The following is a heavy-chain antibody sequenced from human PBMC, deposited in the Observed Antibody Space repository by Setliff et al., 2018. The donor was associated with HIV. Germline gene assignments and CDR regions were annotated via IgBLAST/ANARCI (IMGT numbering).Heavy chain of an antibody. CDR3: ASVGCSGGSCYWFDP. Sequence: ASVKVSCKASGYTFTSYGINWVRQAPGQGLEWMGGFIPILGIANYAQKFQGRVTITADESTSTAYMELSSLRSEDTAVYYCASVGCSGGSCYWFDPWGQGTLVTVSS. J-gene: IGHJ5*02. CDR1: GYTFTSYG. V-gene: IGHV1-69*10. CDR2: FIPILGIA. D-gene: IGHD2-15*01.